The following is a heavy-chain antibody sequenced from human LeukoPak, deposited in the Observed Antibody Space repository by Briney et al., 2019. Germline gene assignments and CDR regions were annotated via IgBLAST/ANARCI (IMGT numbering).Heavy chain of an antibody. J-gene: IGHJ4*02. V-gene: IGHV1-69*05. CDR1: GGTFSSYA. D-gene: IGHD5-24*01. CDR3: AQMPDGYNGVVDY. Sequence: SVKVSCKASGGTFSSYAISWVRQAPGPGLEWMGRIIPIFGTAIYAQKFQGRVTITTDESTSTAYMQLSSRISQDAALYYCAQMPDGYNGVVDYWGQGTLVTVSP. CDR2: IIPIFGTA.